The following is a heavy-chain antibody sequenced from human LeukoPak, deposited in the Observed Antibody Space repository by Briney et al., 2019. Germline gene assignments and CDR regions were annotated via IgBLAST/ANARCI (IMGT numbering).Heavy chain of an antibody. D-gene: IGHD3-9*01. Sequence: GESLKISCEGSGFSFRSYWIGWVRQMPGKGLEWMGIIYPGDSDTRYSPSFQGQVTISADKSISTAYLQWSSLKASDTAMYYCARHGLYYDILTGYYNFDYWGQGTLVTVSS. CDR3: ARHGLYYDILTGYYNFDY. J-gene: IGHJ4*02. CDR1: GFSFRSYW. CDR2: IYPGDSDT. V-gene: IGHV5-51*01.